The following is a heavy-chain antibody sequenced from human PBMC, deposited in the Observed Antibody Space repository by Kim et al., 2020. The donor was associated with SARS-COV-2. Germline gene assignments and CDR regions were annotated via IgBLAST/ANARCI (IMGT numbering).Heavy chain of an antibody. J-gene: IGHJ5*02. V-gene: IGHV4-31*02. D-gene: IGHD6-13*01. CDR3: AAGYSSSWYWFDP. Sequence: YNPSLKSRVTIAVDTSKNQFSLKLGSVTAADTAVYYCAAGYSSSWYWFDPWGQGTLVTVSS.